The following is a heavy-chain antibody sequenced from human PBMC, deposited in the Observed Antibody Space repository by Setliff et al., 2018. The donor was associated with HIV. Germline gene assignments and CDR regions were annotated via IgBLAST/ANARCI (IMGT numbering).Heavy chain of an antibody. J-gene: IGHJ4*02. D-gene: IGHD3-16*01. CDR1: GLIFSSYE. V-gene: IGHV3-48*03. CDR3: AAVPWGHSSLIIDH. CDR2: IGGHGSII. Sequence: GESQKISCAASGLIFSSYEMNWVRQAPGKGLEWISFIGGHGSIIHYADSVKGRFTISRDNAKNSVYLQMHSLRVEDTAVYYCAAVPWGHSSLIIDHWGQGTPVTVSS.